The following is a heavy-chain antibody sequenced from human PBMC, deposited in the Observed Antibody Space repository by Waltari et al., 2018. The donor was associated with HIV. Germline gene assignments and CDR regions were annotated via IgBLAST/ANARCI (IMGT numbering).Heavy chain of an antibody. J-gene: IGHJ6*02. V-gene: IGHV3-64D*06. Sequence: EVQLVESGGGLVQPGGSLRLSCSASGFTFSIYTMHWVRQAPGKGLEYVSAISSNGGSTYYADSVKGRFTISRDNSKNTLYLQMSSLRAEDTAVYYCVKQQLVITYYYYYGMDVWGQGTTVTVSS. D-gene: IGHD6-13*01. CDR3: VKQQLVITYYYYYGMDV. CDR1: GFTFSIYT. CDR2: ISSNGGST.